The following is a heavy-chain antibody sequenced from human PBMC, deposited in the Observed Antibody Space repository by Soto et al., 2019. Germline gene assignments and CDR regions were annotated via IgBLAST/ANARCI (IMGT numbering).Heavy chain of an antibody. CDR2: IDPSDSYT. J-gene: IGHJ5*02. CDR3: AIGRSGRLDP. CDR1: GYSFTNYW. Sequence: PGESLKISCKGSGYSFTNYWISWVRQMPGKGLEWMGRIDPSDSYTNYSPSFQGHVTISADKSISTAYLQWSSLKASDTARYYCAIGRSGRLDPWGQGTRVTISS. V-gene: IGHV5-10-1*01. D-gene: IGHD1-26*01.